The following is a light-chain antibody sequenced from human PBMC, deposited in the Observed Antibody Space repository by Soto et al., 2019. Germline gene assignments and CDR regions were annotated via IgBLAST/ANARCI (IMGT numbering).Light chain of an antibody. CDR2: LGS. CDR1: QSLLQSNGYSY. V-gene: IGKV2-28*01. Sequence: DIVMTQSPLSLPVTPGEPASISCRSSQSLLQSNGYSYLDWYLQKPGQSPQLLIYLGSNRASGVPDRFSGSGSGTDFTLKISRVEAEDVGVYYCMQALHTPFTFGPGTKVDLK. J-gene: IGKJ3*01. CDR3: MQALHTPFT.